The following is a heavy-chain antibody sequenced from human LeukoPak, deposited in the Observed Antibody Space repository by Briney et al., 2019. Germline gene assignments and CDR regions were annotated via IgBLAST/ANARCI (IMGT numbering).Heavy chain of an antibody. J-gene: IGHJ4*02. CDR2: IYTSGST. CDR1: GGSISSYF. Sequence: PSETLSLTCTVSGGSISSYFWSWIRQPAGKGLEWIGRIYTSGSTNYNPSLKSRVTMSVDTSKNQFSLKLSSVTAADTAVYYCAREGHCSSTSCYGTSFSLDYWGQGTLVTVSS. V-gene: IGHV4-4*07. CDR3: AREGHCSSTSCYGTSFSLDY. D-gene: IGHD2-2*01.